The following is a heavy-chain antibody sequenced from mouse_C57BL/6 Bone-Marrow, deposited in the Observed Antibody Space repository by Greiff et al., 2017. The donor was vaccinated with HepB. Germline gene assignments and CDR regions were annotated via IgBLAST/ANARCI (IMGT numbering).Heavy chain of an antibody. Sequence: VQLQQPGAELVKPGASVKVSCKASGYTFTSYSMHWVKQRPGQGLEWIGRIHPSDSDTNYKQKFKGKATLTVDKSSSTAYMQLSSLTSEDSAVSYCVIFPPYDYDAWGQGTLVTVSA. V-gene: IGHV1-74*01. CDR3: VIFPPYDYDA. CDR2: IHPSDSDT. D-gene: IGHD2-4*01. J-gene: IGHJ3*01. CDR1: GYTFTSYS.